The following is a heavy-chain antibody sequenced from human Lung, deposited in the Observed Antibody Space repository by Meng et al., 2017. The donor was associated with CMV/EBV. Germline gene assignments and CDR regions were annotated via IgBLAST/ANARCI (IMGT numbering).Heavy chain of an antibody. Sequence: GESXKISCAASGFTFRSYWMSWVRQAPGKGLEWVSNIKGDGSDKGSVDSVKGRFTISRDNARNTLNMEMNSLRAEDTAVYYGVPHDGAMDVWGQGNTVTVS. CDR2: IKGDGSDK. CDR1: GFTFRSYW. J-gene: IGHJ6*02. V-gene: IGHV3-7*01. CDR3: VPHDGAMDV. D-gene: IGHD1-1*01.